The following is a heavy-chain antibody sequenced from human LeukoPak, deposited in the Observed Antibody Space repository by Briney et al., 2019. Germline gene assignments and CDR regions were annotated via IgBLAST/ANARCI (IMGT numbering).Heavy chain of an antibody. CDR3: ARAPVSTYYYYYYMDV. V-gene: IGHV1-69*05. CDR1: GGTFSSYA. J-gene: IGHJ6*03. D-gene: IGHD5/OR15-5a*01. CDR2: IIPIFGTA. Sequence: ASVKVSCKASGGTFSSYAISWVRQAPGQGLEWMGGIIPIFGTANYAQKFQGRVTITTGESTSTAYMELSSLRSEDTAVYYCARAPVSTYYYYYYMDVWGKGTTVTVSS.